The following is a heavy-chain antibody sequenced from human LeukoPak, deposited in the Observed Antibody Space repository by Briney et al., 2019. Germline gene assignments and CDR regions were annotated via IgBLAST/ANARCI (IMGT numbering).Heavy chain of an antibody. J-gene: IGHJ3*02. Sequence: PSETLSLTCTVSGGSISSGGYYWSWIRQPPGKGLEWIGYIYYSGSTYYNPPLKSRVTISVDTSKNQFSLKLSSVTAADTAVYYCARDGLTEDAFDIWGQGTMVTVSS. CDR1: GGSISSGGYY. CDR2: IYYSGST. V-gene: IGHV4-31*03. CDR3: ARDGLTEDAFDI.